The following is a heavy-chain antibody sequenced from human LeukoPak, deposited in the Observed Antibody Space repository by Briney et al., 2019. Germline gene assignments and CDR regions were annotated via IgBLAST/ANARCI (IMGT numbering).Heavy chain of an antibody. J-gene: IGHJ4*02. D-gene: IGHD1-26*01. CDR1: GFTFSNYW. CDR3: ASSGSYRFDY. CDR2: ITASGTAM. Sequence: GGSLRLSCAASGFTFSNYWMSWVRQAPGKGLEWVSHITASGTAMFYADSVKGRFTISRDNAKNSLYLQMNGLRDEDTAVYYCASSGSYRFDYWGQGTLVTVSS. V-gene: IGHV3-48*02.